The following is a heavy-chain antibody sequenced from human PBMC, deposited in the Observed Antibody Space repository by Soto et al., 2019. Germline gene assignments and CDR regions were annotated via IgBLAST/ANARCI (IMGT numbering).Heavy chain of an antibody. J-gene: IGHJ6*02. Sequence: QVQVVESGGGVVQPGGSLRLSCAASGFTFSSYGMHWVRQAPGKGLEWVAVIWYDGGNKYYADSVKGRFTISRDNSKNTWYVEMSSQRSEDTAVFYGARDTVYGMDVWGQGTMVTVSS. V-gene: IGHV3-33*01. D-gene: IGHD2-8*02. CDR1: GFTFSSYG. CDR2: IWYDGGNK. CDR3: ARDTVYGMDV.